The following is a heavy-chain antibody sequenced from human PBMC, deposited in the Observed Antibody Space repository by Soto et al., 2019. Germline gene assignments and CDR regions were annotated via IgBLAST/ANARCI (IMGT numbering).Heavy chain of an antibody. V-gene: IGHV1-2*04. CDR1: GYTFTGYY. Sequence: ASVKVSCKASGYTFTGYYMHWVRQAPGQGLEWMGWINPNSGGTNYAQKFQGWVTMTRDTSISTAYMELSRLRSDDTAVYYCARGGELAYGAHDAFDIWGQGTMVTVSS. CDR2: INPNSGGT. CDR3: ARGGELAYGAHDAFDI. J-gene: IGHJ3*02. D-gene: IGHD1-7*01.